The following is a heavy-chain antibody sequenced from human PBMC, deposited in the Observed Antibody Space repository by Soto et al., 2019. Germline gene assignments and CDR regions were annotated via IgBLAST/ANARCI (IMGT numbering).Heavy chain of an antibody. J-gene: IGHJ6*03. CDR2: ISGSGGST. CDR3: ANGYDFWSGYYYYMDV. D-gene: IGHD3-3*01. CDR1: GVPFSSYA. V-gene: IGHV3-23*01. Sequence: TGGSLRLSCASSGVPFSSYAMSWVRQAPGKGLEWVSAISGSGGSTYYADSVKGRFTISRDNSKNTLYLQMNSLRAEDTAVYYCANGYDFWSGYYYYMDVWGKGTTVTVSS.